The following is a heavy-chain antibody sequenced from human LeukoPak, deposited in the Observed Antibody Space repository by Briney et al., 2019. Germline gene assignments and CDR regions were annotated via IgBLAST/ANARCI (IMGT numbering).Heavy chain of an antibody. Sequence: ASVKVSCKASGYTFTGYYMHWVRQAPGQGLEWMGRINPNSGGTNYAQKLQGRVTMTRDTSISTAYMELSRLRSDDTAVYYCARDEGIYYGSANKEWGQGTLVTVSS. CDR3: ARDEGIYYGSANKE. J-gene: IGHJ4*02. CDR1: GYTFTGYY. V-gene: IGHV1-2*06. CDR2: INPNSGGT. D-gene: IGHD3-10*01.